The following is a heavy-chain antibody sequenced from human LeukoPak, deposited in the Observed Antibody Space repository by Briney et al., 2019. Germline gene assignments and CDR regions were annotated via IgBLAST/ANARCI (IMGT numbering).Heavy chain of an antibody. D-gene: IGHD6-19*01. CDR1: GGSISSYY. CDR2: IYYSVST. V-gene: IGHV4-59*08. J-gene: IGHJ4*02. CDR3: ARGGSSGGDSDYYFDD. Sequence: PSETLSLTCTVSGGSISSYYWSWIRQPPGKGLEWIGYIYYSVSTNYNPSLKSRVTISVDTSKNQFYLKLSSVTAADSAIYYCARGGSSGGDSDYYFDDWGQGTLVTVSS.